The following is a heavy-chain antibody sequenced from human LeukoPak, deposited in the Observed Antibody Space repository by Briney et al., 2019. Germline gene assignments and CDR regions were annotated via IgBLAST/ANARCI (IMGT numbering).Heavy chain of an antibody. D-gene: IGHD5-12*01. CDR2: IYYSGST. CDR3: AREEGYPDAFDI. V-gene: IGHV4-59*01. J-gene: IGHJ3*02. CDR1: GGSISSYY. Sequence: SETLSLTCTVSGGSISSYYWSWIRQPPGKGLEWIGYIYYSGSTNYNPSLKSRVTISVDTSKNQFSLKLNSVTAADTAVYYCAREEGYPDAFDIWSQGTMVTVSS.